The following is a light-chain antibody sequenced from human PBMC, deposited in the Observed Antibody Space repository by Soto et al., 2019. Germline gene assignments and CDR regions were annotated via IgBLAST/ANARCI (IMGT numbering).Light chain of an antibody. Sequence: QAVVTQPPSASGTPGQRVTISCSGSSSNIGYNYVYWYQQLPGTAPKLLIYSNNQRPSGVPDRFSGSKSGTSASLAISGLRSEDEADYYCAAWDDSLSDPVFGGGTKVTVL. CDR1: SSNIGYNY. CDR2: SNN. J-gene: IGLJ3*02. CDR3: AAWDDSLSDPV. V-gene: IGLV1-47*02.